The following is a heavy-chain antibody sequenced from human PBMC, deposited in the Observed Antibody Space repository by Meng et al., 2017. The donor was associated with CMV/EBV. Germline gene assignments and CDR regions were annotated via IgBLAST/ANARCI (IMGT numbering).Heavy chain of an antibody. CDR3: ARDLGGTPYSDY. CDR2: ISSSGSTI. J-gene: IGHJ4*02. D-gene: IGHD3-16*01. Sequence: GGSLRLSCAASGFTFSSYEMNWVRQAPGKGLEWVSYISSSGSTIYYADSVKGRFTISRDNAKNSLYLQMNSLRAEDTAVYYCARDLGGTPYSDYWGQGTLVTVSS. V-gene: IGHV3-48*03. CDR1: GFTFSSYE.